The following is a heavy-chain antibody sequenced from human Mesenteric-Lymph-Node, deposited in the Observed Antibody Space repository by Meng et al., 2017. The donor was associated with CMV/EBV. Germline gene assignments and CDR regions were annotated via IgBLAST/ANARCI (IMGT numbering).Heavy chain of an antibody. CDR1: GFTFSSYA. Sequence: GGSLRLSCAASGFTFSSYAMSWVRQDPGKGLEWVSAISGSGGSTYYADSVKGRFTISRDNSKNTLYLQMNSLRAEDTAVYYCAKACCDNNGCYNRLGCWGQGTLVTVSS. CDR2: ISGSGGST. CDR3: AKACCDNNGCYNRLGC. J-gene: IGHJ4*02. D-gene: IGHD2-2*02. V-gene: IGHV3-23*01.